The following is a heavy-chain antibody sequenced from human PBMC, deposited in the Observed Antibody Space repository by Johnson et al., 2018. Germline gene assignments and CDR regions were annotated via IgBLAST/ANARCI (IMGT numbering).Heavy chain of an antibody. CDR2: ISTSGTST. J-gene: IGHJ1*01. V-gene: IGHV3-23*04. Sequence: VQLVESGGGLVQPGGSLRLSCTASGFTFSSYTMSWVRKSPEKGLDWIADISTSGTSTYHADSAKVRFTISRANSKNPLYLQLSSRRAEDTAVYFCANSVSDYGAYVYLQNWGQGTLVTVSS. CDR3: ANSVSDYGAYVYLQN. D-gene: IGHD4-17*01. CDR1: GFTFSSYT.